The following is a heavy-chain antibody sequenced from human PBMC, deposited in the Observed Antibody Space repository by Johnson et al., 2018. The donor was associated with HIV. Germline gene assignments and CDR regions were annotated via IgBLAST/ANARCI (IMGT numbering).Heavy chain of an antibody. D-gene: IGHD1-26*01. Sequence: QVQLVESGGGVVQPGRSLRLSCAASGFTFSSYAMHWVRQAPGKGLEWVTFIRYDGSNKYYADSVKGRFTVSRDNSKNTLYLHMNSLKPEDTAVYYCAKDLVWNSGRYWDAFDVWGQGTKVTVSS. CDR1: GFTFSSYA. CDR2: IRYDGSNK. V-gene: IGHV3-30*02. J-gene: IGHJ3*01. CDR3: AKDLVWNSGRYWDAFDV.